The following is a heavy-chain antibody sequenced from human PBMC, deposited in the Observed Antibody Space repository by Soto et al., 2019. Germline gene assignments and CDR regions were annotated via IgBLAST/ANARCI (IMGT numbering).Heavy chain of an antibody. Sequence: GASVKVSCKASGGTFSSYTISWVRQAPGQGLEWMGRIIPILGIANYAQKFQGRVTITADKSTSTAYMELSSLRSEDTAVYYCARGVCSGGSCHYYYYYYMDVWGKGTTVTVSS. D-gene: IGHD2-15*01. V-gene: IGHV1-69*02. CDR1: GGTFSSYT. CDR3: ARGVCSGGSCHYYYYYYMDV. CDR2: IIPILGIA. J-gene: IGHJ6*03.